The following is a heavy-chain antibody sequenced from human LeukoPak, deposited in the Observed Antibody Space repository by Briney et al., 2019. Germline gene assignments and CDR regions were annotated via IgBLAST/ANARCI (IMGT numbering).Heavy chain of an antibody. Sequence: GGSLRLSCAASGFSVNNNYMSWVRQAPGKGSEWVSVIYSGDITYYADSVKGRFTISRDNSKNTLYLQMNSLRAEDTAVYYCARGSGYNYGFPDYWGQGTLVTVSS. CDR1: GFSVNNNY. CDR2: IYSGDIT. J-gene: IGHJ4*02. D-gene: IGHD5-18*01. CDR3: ARGSGYNYGFPDY. V-gene: IGHV3-53*01.